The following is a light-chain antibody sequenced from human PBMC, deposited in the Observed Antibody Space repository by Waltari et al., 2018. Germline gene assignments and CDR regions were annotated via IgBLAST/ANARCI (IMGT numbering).Light chain of an antibody. J-gene: IGLJ2*01. CDR2: EVT. CDR3: CSYAGSSTFL. V-gene: IGLV2-23*02. CDR1: SRDVGSLNF. Sequence: QSALTQPASVSGSPGQSITISCTGTSRDVGSLNFVSWYQQNPGKAPKILIYEVTKRPSGVSNRFSGSKSGNTASLTISGLQADDEADYYCCSYAGSSTFLFGGGTKLTVL.